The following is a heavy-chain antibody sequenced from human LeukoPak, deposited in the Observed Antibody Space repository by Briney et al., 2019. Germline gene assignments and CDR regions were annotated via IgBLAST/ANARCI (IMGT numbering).Heavy chain of an antibody. J-gene: IGHJ4*02. CDR2: ISAYSGNT. CDR3: AGGRTDIVVVPATLRNYYFDY. CDR1: GYTFTSYG. Sequence: GASVKVSCKASGYTFTSYGISWVRQAPGQGLEWMGWISAYSGNTNYAQKFQGRVTTTADKATGTAYMELSSLRSEDTAVYYCAGGRTDIVVVPATLRNYYFDYWGQGTLVTVSS. D-gene: IGHD2-2*01. V-gene: IGHV1-18*01.